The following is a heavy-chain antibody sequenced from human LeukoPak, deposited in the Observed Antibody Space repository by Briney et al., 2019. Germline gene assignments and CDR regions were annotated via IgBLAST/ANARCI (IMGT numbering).Heavy chain of an antibody. CDR2: ISHSGST. J-gene: IGHJ5*02. CDR1: GYSISSGYY. V-gene: IGHV4-38-2*01. CDR3: ARVMEYYSNSQNWFDP. D-gene: IGHD4-11*01. Sequence: PSETLSLTCAVSGYSISSGYYWGWIRQPPGKGLEWIGSISHSGSTYYSPFLKSRVTISVETSKNQFSLKLSSVTAADTAVYYCARVMEYYSNSQNWFDPWGQGTLVTVSS.